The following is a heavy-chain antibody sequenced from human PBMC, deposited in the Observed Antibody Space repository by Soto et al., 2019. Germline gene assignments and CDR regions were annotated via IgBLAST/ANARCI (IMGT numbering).Heavy chain of an antibody. CDR3: AGHDAVPKPHNGLGF. D-gene: IGHD2-21*01. J-gene: IGHJ6*02. V-gene: IGHV4-59*02. CDR2: IYYAGNT. CDR1: CGSVTGQY. Sequence: QLQEACPGLVKPSETRSLTCTVSCGSVTGQYWSWTPQAPGRGLECIGYIYYAGNTVYTPSLSSRVTSSVDTCKNQVSMKLGSVTAGDTAVFSCAGHDAVPKPHNGLGFWGQGTTVTVSS.